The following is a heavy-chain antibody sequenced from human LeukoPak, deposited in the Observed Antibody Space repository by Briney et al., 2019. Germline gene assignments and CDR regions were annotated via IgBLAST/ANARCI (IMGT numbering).Heavy chain of an antibody. CDR1: GFIFRSDA. D-gene: IGHD6-6*01. CDR3: AKDLAARRGPDY. CDR2: ISGSGGST. V-gene: IGHV3-23*01. J-gene: IGHJ4*02. Sequence: GGSLRLSCAASGFIFRSDAMSWVRQAPGKGLEWVSGISGSGGSTYYPDSMKGRFTTSRDNSKNTLYLQMNSLRAEDTAVYYCAKDLAARRGPDYWGQGTLVTVSS.